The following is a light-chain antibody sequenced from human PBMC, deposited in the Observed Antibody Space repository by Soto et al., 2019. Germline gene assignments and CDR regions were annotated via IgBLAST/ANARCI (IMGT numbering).Light chain of an antibody. V-gene: IGKV3-20*01. J-gene: IGKJ1*01. Sequence: EIVLTQSPGTLSLSTGDRATLSCRASQSINGNYLHWYQQKPGQAPRLLIFGTSSRATGIPDRFIGGGSGTGFTLTISRLEPEDFAVYYCQQYGSSGTFGQGTKVDIK. CDR2: GTS. CDR3: QQYGSSGT. CDR1: QSINGNY.